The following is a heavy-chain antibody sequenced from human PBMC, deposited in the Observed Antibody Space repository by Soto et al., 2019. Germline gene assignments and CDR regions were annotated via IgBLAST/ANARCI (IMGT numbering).Heavy chain of an antibody. CDR2: IYWNDDK. CDR1: GFSLSTSGVG. J-gene: IGHJ3*02. D-gene: IGHD6-13*01. CDR3: AHFNLYGIAAAVSAIDAFDI. V-gene: IGHV2-5*01. Sequence: SGPTLVNPTQTLTLTCTFSGFSLSTSGVGVGWIRQPPGKALEWLALIYWNDDKRYSPSLKSRLTITKDTSKNQVVLTMTNMDPVDTATYYCAHFNLYGIAAAVSAIDAFDIWGQGTMVTVSS.